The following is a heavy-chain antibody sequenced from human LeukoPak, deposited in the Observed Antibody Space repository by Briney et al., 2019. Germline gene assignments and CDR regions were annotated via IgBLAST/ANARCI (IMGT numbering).Heavy chain of an antibody. Sequence: GGSLRLSCVASGFIFSSYAMSWVRQAPGKGLDWVSAISGSGGSTYYLDSVKGRFTVSRDNSKNTLYLQMNSLRADDTAVYYCAKGYSMTGGDYWGQGTLVTVSS. V-gene: IGHV3-23*01. CDR3: AKGYSMTGGDY. D-gene: IGHD2/OR15-2a*01. J-gene: IGHJ4*02. CDR2: ISGSGGST. CDR1: GFIFSSYA.